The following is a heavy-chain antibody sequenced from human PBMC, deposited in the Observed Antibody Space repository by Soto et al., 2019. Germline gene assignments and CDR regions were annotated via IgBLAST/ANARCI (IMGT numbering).Heavy chain of an antibody. V-gene: IGHV3-33*01. D-gene: IGHD5-18*01. Sequence: GGSLRLSCAASGFTFSSYGMHWVRQAPGKGLEWVAVIWYDGSNKYYADSVKGRFTISRDNSKNTLYLQMNSLRAEDTAVYYCARGLLNPFLYSYGAIDYWGQGTLVTVSS. CDR3: ARGLLNPFLYSYGAIDY. J-gene: IGHJ4*02. CDR1: GFTFSSYG. CDR2: IWYDGSNK.